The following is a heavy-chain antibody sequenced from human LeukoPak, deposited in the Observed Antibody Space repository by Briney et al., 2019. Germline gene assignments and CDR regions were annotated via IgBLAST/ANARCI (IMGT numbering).Heavy chain of an antibody. D-gene: IGHD3-9*01. CDR2: INHSGST. V-gene: IGHV4-34*01. Sequence: SETLSLTCAVYGGSFSGYYWSWIRQPPGKGLERIREINHSGSTNYNPSLKSRVTISVDTSKNQFSLKLSSVTAADTAVYYCARGRAYYDILTGRISWHGMDVWGQGTTVTVSS. CDR3: ARGRAYYDILTGRISWHGMDV. J-gene: IGHJ6*02. CDR1: GGSFSGYY.